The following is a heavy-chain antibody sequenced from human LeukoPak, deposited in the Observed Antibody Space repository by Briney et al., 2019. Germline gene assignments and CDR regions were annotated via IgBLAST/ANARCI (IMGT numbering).Heavy chain of an antibody. CDR1: GGSISSYY. V-gene: IGHV4-59*05. CDR2: IYYSGST. J-gene: IGHJ5*02. D-gene: IGHD2-2*01. CDR3: ARVYRGTYCSSTSCYNWFDP. Sequence: SETLSLTCTVSGGSISSYYWSWSRQPPGKGLEWIGSIYYSGSTYYNPSLKSRVTISVDTSKNQFSLKLSSVTAADTAVYYCARVYRGTYCSSTSCYNWFDPWGQGTLVTVSS.